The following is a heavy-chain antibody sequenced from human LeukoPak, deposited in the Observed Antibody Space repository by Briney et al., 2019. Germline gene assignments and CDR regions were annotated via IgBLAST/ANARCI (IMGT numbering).Heavy chain of an antibody. D-gene: IGHD3-10*01. CDR1: GGSISSGDYY. CDR3: VRVGVVRGVISHFDY. V-gene: IGHV4-30-4*01. Sequence: PSQTLSLTCIVSGGSISSGDYYWSWIRQPPGKGLEWIGYIYYSGSTYYNPSLKSGVTISVDTSKNQFSLKLSSVTAADTAVYYCVRVGVVRGVISHFDYWGQGTLVTVSS. J-gene: IGHJ4*02. CDR2: IYYSGST.